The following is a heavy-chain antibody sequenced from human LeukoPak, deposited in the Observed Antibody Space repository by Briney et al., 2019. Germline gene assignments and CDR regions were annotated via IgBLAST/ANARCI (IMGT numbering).Heavy chain of an antibody. CDR3: AREKNLPYYDYVWGSRALDY. Sequence: ASVKVSCKASGHTFTSYGISWVRQAPGQGLEWMGWISAYNGNTNYAQKRQGRGTMTTDTSTSTDYMEWRSLRSDDTAVYYCAREKNLPYYDYVWGSRALDYWGQGTLVTVSS. CDR1: GHTFTSYG. V-gene: IGHV1-18*01. D-gene: IGHD3-16*01. J-gene: IGHJ4*02. CDR2: ISAYNGNT.